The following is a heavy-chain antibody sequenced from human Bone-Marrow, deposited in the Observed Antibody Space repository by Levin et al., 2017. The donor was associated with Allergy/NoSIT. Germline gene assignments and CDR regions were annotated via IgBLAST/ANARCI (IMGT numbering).Heavy chain of an antibody. Sequence: SETLSLTCTVSGGSISGYYGSWIRQPPGGGLEWIGYIYYTGSAQYNPSLKSRVAISVDTSRDQFSLVLNSVTAADTAVYFCTRLHCSHNCYPGDWSQGILVTVSS. V-gene: IGHV4-59*08. CDR3: TRLHCSHNCYPGD. CDR1: GGSISGYY. CDR2: IYYTGSA. J-gene: IGHJ4*02. D-gene: IGHD2-15*01.